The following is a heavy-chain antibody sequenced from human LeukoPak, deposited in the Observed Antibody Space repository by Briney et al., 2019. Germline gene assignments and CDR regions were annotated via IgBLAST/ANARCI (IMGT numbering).Heavy chain of an antibody. CDR3: ARRIIVATIGNYFDY. CDR1: GYSFTSYW. J-gene: IGHJ4*02. Sequence: GESLKISCKGSGYSFTSYWIGWVRQMPGKGLEWIRIIYPGDSDTRYSPSFQGQVTISADKSISTAYLQWSSLKASDTAMYYCARRIIVATIGNYFDYWGQGTLVTVSS. V-gene: IGHV5-51*01. CDR2: IYPGDSDT. D-gene: IGHD5-12*01.